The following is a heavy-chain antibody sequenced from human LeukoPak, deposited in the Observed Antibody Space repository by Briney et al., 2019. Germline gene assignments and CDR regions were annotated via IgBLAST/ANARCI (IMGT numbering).Heavy chain of an antibody. J-gene: IGHJ4*02. CDR1: GFTFSSYA. Sequence: PGGSLRRSXAASGFTFSSYAMSWVRQAPGKGLEWVSAISGSGGSTYYADSVKGRFTISRDNSKNTLYLQMNSLRAEDTAVYYCAKDLNFEGYFDYWGQGTLVTVSS. CDR2: ISGSGGST. D-gene: IGHD3-9*01. CDR3: AKDLNFEGYFDY. V-gene: IGHV3-23*01.